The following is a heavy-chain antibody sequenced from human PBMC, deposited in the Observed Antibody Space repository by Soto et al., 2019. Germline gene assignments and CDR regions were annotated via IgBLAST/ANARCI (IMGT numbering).Heavy chain of an antibody. V-gene: IGHV3-48*03. CDR2: ISGGASTI. D-gene: IGHD6-25*01. CDR3: ARGGYSSEWHTYYYGMDV. CDR1: GFTFSSYE. Sequence: GVSLRLSCAASGFTFSSYEMNWARQAPGKGLKWVSFISGGASTIYYADSVKGRFTISRDNAKNSLFLQINSLRVEDTATYYCARGGYSSEWHTYYYGMDVWGQGTKVTVSS. J-gene: IGHJ6*02.